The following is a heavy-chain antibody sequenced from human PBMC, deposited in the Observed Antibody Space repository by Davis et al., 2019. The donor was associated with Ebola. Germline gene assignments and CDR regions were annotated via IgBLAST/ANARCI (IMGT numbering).Heavy chain of an antibody. CDR3: GCGYSYVGY. V-gene: IGHV4-39*01. J-gene: IGHJ4*02. CDR1: GGSISSSSYY. Sequence: SETLSLTCAVSGGSISSSSYYWGWIRQPPGKGLEWIGSIYYSGSTYYNPSLKSRVTISVDTSKNQFSLKLSSVTAADTAVYYCGCGYSYVGYWGQGTLVTVSS. CDR2: IYYSGST. D-gene: IGHD5-18*01.